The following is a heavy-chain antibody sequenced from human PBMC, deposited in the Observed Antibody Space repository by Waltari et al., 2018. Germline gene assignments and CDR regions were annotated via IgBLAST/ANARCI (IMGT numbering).Heavy chain of an antibody. Sequence: QAPGKGLVGGSRSNSEGSSTSYADSVKGRFTISKDNAKNTVYLQMNSLGAEDTAIYYCARGARRTTVTTGWWYFDLWGRGTLVTVSS. V-gene: IGHV3-74*01. D-gene: IGHD4-17*01. CDR3: ARGARRTTVTTGWWYFDL. CDR2: SNSEGSST. J-gene: IGHJ2*01.